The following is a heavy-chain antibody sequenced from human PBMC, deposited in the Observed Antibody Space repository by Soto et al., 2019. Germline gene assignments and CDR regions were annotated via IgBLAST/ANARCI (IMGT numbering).Heavy chain of an antibody. CDR1: GGTFSNYT. CDR3: ARAIRYYDSSGYYSGAFDS. CDR2: IIPILGIA. J-gene: IGHJ3*02. D-gene: IGHD3-22*01. V-gene: IGHV1-69*02. Sequence: GASVKVSCKASGGTFSNYTISWGRQAPGPGLEWMGRIIPILGIANYAQKFQGRVTITADKSTSTAYMELSSLRSEDTAVYYCARAIRYYDSSGYYSGAFDSWGQGTMVTVSS.